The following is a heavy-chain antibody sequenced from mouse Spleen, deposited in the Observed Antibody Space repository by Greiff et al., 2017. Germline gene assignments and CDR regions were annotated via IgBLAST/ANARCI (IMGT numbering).Heavy chain of an antibody. CDR3: ARLDGSYAMDY. J-gene: IGHJ4*01. CDR1: GYTFTSYW. Sequence: VQLQQPGAELVKPGASVKLSCKASGYTFTSYWMHWVKQRPGQGLEWIGMIHPNSGSTNYNEKFKSKATLTVDKSSSTAYMQLSSLTSEDSAVYYCARLDGSYAMDYWGQGTSVTVSS. V-gene: IGHV1-64*01. CDR2: IHPNSGST. D-gene: IGHD2-3*01.